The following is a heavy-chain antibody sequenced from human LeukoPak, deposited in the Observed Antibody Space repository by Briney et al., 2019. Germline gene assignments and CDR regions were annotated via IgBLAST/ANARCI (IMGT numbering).Heavy chain of an antibody. V-gene: IGHV4-30-4*01. CDR3: ARYDSSGYYYYYYGTDV. Sequence: PSETLSLTCTVSGGSISSGDYYWSWIRQPPGKGLEWIGYIYYSGSTYYNPSLKSRVTISVDTSKNQFSLKLSSVTAADTAVYYCARYDSSGYYYYYYGTDVWGQGTTVTVSS. CDR1: GGSISSGDYY. CDR2: IYYSGST. J-gene: IGHJ6*02. D-gene: IGHD3-22*01.